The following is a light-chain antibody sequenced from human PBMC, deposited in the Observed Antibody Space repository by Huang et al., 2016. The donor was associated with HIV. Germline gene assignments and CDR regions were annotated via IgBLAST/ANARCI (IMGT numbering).Light chain of an antibody. CDR3: QQYGSSPRT. J-gene: IGKJ1*01. V-gene: IGKV3-20*01. CDR1: QSVSITY. Sequence: EIVLSKSPGTMSLSPGERATLSCRASQSVSITYLAWYQQKPGQAPRLLISATSSRATGIPDRFSGSGSGTDFTLTISRLEPEDFAVYYCQQYGSSPRTFGQGTKVEIK. CDR2: ATS.